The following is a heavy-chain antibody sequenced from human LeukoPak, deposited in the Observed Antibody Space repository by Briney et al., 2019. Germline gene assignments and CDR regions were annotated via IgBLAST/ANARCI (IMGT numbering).Heavy chain of an antibody. D-gene: IGHD6-19*01. CDR1: GFTFSDYY. CDR2: ISSSGSTI. J-gene: IGHJ4*02. CDR3: AREDSSGWYPAHCFDY. Sequence: GGSLRLSCAASGFTFSDYYMSWIRQAPGKGLEWVSYISSSGSTIYYADSVKGRFTISRDNAKNSLYLQMNSLRAEDTAVYYCAREDSSGWYPAHCFDYWGQGTLVTVSS. V-gene: IGHV3-11*01.